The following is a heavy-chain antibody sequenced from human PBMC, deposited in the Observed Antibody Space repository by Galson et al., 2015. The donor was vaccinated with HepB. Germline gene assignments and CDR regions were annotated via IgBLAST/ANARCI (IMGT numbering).Heavy chain of an antibody. CDR1: GFTFSSYW. D-gene: IGHD6-13*01. J-gene: IGHJ6*03. CDR3: ARNLPYSSSWYQSDYYYYMDV. V-gene: IGHV3-7*01. CDR2: IKQDGSEK. Sequence: SLRLSCAASGFTFSSYWMSWVRQAPGKGLEWVANIKQDGSEKYYVDSVKGRFTISRDNAKNSLYLQMNSLRAEDTAVYYCARNLPYSSSWYQSDYYYYMDVWGKGTTVTVSS.